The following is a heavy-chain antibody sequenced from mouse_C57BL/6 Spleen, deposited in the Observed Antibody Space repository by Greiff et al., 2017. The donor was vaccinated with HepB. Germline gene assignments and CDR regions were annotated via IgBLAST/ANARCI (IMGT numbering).Heavy chain of an antibody. Sequence: QVQLQQSGAELVRPGASVKLSCKASGYTFTDYYINWVKQRPGQGLEWIARIYPGSGNTYYNEKFKGKATLTAEKSSSTAYMQLSSLTSEDSAVYFCARNPRNDYYGSSQYYFDYWGQGTTLTVSS. CDR3: ARNPRNDYYGSSQYYFDY. CDR2: IYPGSGNT. V-gene: IGHV1-76*01. CDR1: GYTFTDYY. J-gene: IGHJ2*01. D-gene: IGHD1-1*01.